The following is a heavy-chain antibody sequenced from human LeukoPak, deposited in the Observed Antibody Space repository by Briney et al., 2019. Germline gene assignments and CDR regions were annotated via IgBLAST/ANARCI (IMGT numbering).Heavy chain of an antibody. CDR2: MRYDGSNK. J-gene: IGHJ3*02. Sequence: GGSLRLSCAASGFTFSSYGMHWVRQAPGKGLEWVAFMRYDGSNKYYADSVKGRFTISRDNSKNTLYLQMNSLRAEDTAVYYCAKDRRLWFGELGNPNDAFDIWGQGTMVTVSS. CDR3: AKDRRLWFGELGNPNDAFDI. CDR1: GFTFSSYG. D-gene: IGHD3-10*01. V-gene: IGHV3-30*02.